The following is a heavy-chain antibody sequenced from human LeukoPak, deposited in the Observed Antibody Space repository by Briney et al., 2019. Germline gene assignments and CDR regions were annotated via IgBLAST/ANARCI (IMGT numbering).Heavy chain of an antibody. D-gene: IGHD2-15*01. CDR2: ISAYNGNT. J-gene: IGHJ4*02. Sequence: GASVKVSCKASGYTFTGYGISWVRQAPGQGLEWMGWISAYNGNTNYAQKLQGRVTMTTDTSTSTAYMELRSLRSDDTAVYYCARERDCSGGSCYSSFFYWGQGTLVTVSS. CDR1: GYTFTGYG. CDR3: ARERDCSGGSCYSSFFY. V-gene: IGHV1-18*01.